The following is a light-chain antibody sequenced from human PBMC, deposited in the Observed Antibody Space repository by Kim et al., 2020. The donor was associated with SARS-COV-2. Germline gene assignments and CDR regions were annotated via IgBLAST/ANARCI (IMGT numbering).Light chain of an antibody. CDR2: GAS. V-gene: IGKV3-20*01. J-gene: IGKJ2*01. CDR1: QSVSSSY. CDR3: QQYGSSPRT. Sequence: FSPGERAPLSCRASQSVSSSYLDWCQQKPGQAPRLLIHGASSRATGIPDRFSGSGSGTDFSLTISRLEPEDFAVYYCQQYGSSPRTFGQGTKLEI.